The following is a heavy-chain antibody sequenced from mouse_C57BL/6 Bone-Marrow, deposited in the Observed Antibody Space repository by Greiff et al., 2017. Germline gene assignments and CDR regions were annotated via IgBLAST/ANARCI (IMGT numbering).Heavy chain of an antibody. Sequence: DVKLQDSGPGLVKPSQSLSLTCSVTGYSITSGYYWNWIRQFPGNKLEWMGYISYDGSNNYNPSLKNRISITRDTSKNQFFLKLNSVTTEDTATYYCARQLRLDYWGQGTTLTVSS. CDR2: ISYDGSN. CDR3: ARQLRLDY. V-gene: IGHV3-6*01. J-gene: IGHJ2*01. CDR1: GYSITSGYY. D-gene: IGHD3-2*02.